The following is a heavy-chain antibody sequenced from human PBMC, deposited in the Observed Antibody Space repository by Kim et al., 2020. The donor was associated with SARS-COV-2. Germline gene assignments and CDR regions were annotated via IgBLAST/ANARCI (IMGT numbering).Heavy chain of an antibody. Sequence: VKGRFTIYREHSKDTRYLQMTSLRAEDTAVYYCAKDGAALGTDREYFQHWGQGTLVTVSS. J-gene: IGHJ1*01. CDR3: AKDGAALGTDREYFQH. V-gene: IGHV3-23*01. D-gene: IGHD6-13*01.